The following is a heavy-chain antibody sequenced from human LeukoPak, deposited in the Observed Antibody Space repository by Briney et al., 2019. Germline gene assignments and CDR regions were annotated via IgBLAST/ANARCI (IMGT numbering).Heavy chain of an antibody. V-gene: IGHV3-30*04. CDR1: GFTFSSYA. CDR3: AKEGGDIVVVPAASVRTDYYYYGLVV. D-gene: IGHD2-2*01. CDR2: ISYDGSNK. Sequence: PGRSLRLSCAASGFTFSSYAMHWVRQAPGKGLEWVAVISYDGSNKYYADSVKGRFTISRDNSKNTLHLQMNSLRAEDTAVYYCAKEGGDIVVVPAASVRTDYYYYGLVVWGQGTTVTVSS. J-gene: IGHJ6*02.